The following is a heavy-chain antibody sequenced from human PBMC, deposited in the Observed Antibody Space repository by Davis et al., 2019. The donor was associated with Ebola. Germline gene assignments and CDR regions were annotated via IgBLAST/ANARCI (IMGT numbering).Heavy chain of an antibody. J-gene: IGHJ4*02. CDR1: GGSVSSGDYY. V-gene: IGHV3-23*01. CDR2: IRGSGGTT. CDR3: AKGGFHYDTSGYPGEDYFLDY. Sequence: PSETLSLTCTVSGGSVSSGDYYWSWVRQAPGKGLEWVSSIRGSGGTTYSSDSVKGRFTISRDNSKNTLYLQMNSLRAEDTAVYYCAKGGFHYDTSGYPGEDYFLDYWGQGILVTVSS. D-gene: IGHD3-22*01.